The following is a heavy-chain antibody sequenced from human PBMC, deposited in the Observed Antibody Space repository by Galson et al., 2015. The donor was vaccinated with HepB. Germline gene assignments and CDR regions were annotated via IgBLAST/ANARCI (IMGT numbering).Heavy chain of an antibody. CDR3: ARAFIATVVTPGDFDY. D-gene: IGHD4-23*01. Sequence: SVKVSCKASGGTFSSYTISWVRQAPGQGLEWMGRIIPTLGIANYAQKFQGRVTITADKSTSTAYMELSSLRSEDTAVYYCARAFIATVVTPGDFDYWGQGTLVTVSS. CDR1: GGTFSSYT. CDR2: IIPTLGIA. V-gene: IGHV1-69*02. J-gene: IGHJ4*02.